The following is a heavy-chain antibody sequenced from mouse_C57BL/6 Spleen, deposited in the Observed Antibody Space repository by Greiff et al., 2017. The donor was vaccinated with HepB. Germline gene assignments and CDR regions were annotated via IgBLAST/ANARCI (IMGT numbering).Heavy chain of an antibody. V-gene: IGHV6-3*01. Sequence: EVKLVESGGGLVQPGGSMKLSCVASGFTFSNYWMNWVRQSPEKGLEWVAQIRLKSDNYATHYAESVKGRFTISRYDSKSSVYLQMNNLRAEDTGIYYCTLLGTRDAMDYWGQGTSVTVSS. CDR2: IRLKSDNYAT. D-gene: IGHD3-1*01. CDR3: TLLGTRDAMDY. CDR1: GFTFSNYW. J-gene: IGHJ4*01.